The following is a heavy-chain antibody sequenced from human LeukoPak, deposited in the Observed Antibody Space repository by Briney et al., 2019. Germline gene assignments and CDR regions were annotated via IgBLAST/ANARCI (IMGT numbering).Heavy chain of an antibody. J-gene: IGHJ4*02. Sequence: GGSLRLSCAASGFTFSSYWMNWARQAPGKGLEWVASINHNGNVNYYVDSVKGRFTISRDNAKNSLYLQMNSLRAEDTAVYYCARQYSYGSRAFDYWGQGTLVTVSS. D-gene: IGHD5-18*01. CDR1: GFTFSSYW. CDR3: ARQYSYGSRAFDY. V-gene: IGHV3-7*03. CDR2: INHNGNVN.